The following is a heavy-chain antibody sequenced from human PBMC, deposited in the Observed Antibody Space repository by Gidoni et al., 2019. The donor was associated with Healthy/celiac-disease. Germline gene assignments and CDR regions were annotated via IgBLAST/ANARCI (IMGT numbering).Heavy chain of an antibody. CDR3: TTDYYGEDAFDI. J-gene: IGHJ3*02. D-gene: IGHD3-22*01. CDR1: GSTFSNAW. V-gene: IGHV3-15*01. CDR2: IKSKTDGGTT. Sequence: EVQLVESGGGLVKPGGSLRLPCAASGSTFSNAWMSWVRQAPGKGLEWVGRIKSKTDGGTTDYAAPVKGRFTISRDDSKNTLYLQMNSLKTEDTAVYYCTTDYYGEDAFDIWGQGTMVTVSS.